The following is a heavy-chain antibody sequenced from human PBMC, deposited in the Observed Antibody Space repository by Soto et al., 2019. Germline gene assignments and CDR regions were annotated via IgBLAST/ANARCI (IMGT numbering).Heavy chain of an antibody. J-gene: IGHJ4*02. V-gene: IGHV4-39*01. CDR3: ARLEGLATISYYFDF. CDR2: IYYRGNA. CDR1: DDSINSDKYY. D-gene: IGHD3-9*01. Sequence: SETLSLTCSVSDDSINSDKYYWGWIRQPPGKGMEWIGSIYYRGNAYYNPSLQTRFTISLDKSKSQFSLKLNSVTAADSAVYFCARLEGLATISYYFDFWGPGALVTVSS.